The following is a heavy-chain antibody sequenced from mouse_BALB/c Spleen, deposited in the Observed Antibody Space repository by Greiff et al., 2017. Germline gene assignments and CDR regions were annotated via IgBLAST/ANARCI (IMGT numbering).Heavy chain of an antibody. CDR3: ARHATTATSYWYFDV. J-gene: IGHJ1*01. D-gene: IGHD1-2*01. CDR2: ISSGGSYT. V-gene: IGHV5-6*01. CDR1: GFTFSSYG. Sequence: EVMLVESGGDLVKPGGSLKLSCAASGFTFSSYGMSWVRQTPDKRLEWVATISSGGSYTYYPDSVKGRFTISRDNAKNTLYLQMSSLKSEDTAMYYCARHATTATSYWYFDVWGAGTTVTVSS.